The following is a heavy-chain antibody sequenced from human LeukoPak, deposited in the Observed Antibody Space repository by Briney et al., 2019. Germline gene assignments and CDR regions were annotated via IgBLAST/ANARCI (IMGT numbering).Heavy chain of an antibody. J-gene: IGHJ4*02. CDR2: ITSSSDYI. CDR1: GFTFSSHS. D-gene: IGHD3-22*01. V-gene: IGHV3-21*01. Sequence: GGSLRLSCAASGFTFSSHSMNWVRQAPGKGLEWVSVITSSSDYIYYADSLKGRFTVSRDNAKNSLYLQVNSLRAEDTAVYYCVRESVYYDSSGYYKFDYWGQGTLVTVSS. CDR3: VRESVYYDSSGYYKFDY.